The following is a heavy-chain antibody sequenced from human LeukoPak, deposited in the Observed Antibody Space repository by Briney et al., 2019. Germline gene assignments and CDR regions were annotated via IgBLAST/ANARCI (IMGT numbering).Heavy chain of an antibody. CDR3: AVTEPVPAAISRRFYP. D-gene: IGHD2-2*02. Sequence: SVKVSCKASGGTFSSYAISWVRQAPGQGLEWMGGIIPIFGTANYAQKFQGRVTITADESTSTAYMELSSLRSEDTAVYYCAVTEPVPAAISRRFYPWGQGTLVTVSS. J-gene: IGHJ5*02. CDR2: IIPIFGTA. V-gene: IGHV1-69*13. CDR1: GGTFSSYA.